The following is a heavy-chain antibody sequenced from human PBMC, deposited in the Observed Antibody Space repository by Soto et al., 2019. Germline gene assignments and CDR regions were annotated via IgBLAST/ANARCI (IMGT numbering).Heavy chain of an antibody. V-gene: IGHV4-59*01. Sequence: PSETLSLTCTFSGGSISSYYWSWIRQPPGKGLEWIGYIYYSGSTNYNPSLKSRVTISVDTSKNQFSLKLSSVTAADTAVYYCAREVRYYDSSGYYNPFDYWGQGTLVTVS. CDR1: GGSISSYY. D-gene: IGHD3-22*01. CDR2: IYYSGST. CDR3: AREVRYYDSSGYYNPFDY. J-gene: IGHJ4*02.